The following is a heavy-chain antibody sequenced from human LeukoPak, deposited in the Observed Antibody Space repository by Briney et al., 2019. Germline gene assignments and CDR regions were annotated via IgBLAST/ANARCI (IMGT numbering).Heavy chain of an antibody. Sequence: PSETLSLTCTVSGGSISSSSYYWGWIRQPPGKGLEWIGSIYYSGSTYYNPSLKSRVTISVDTSKNQFSLKLSSVTAADTAVYYCASTPLITTAVSYWFDPWGQGTLVTVSS. CDR3: ASTPLITTAVSYWFDP. D-gene: IGHD6-13*01. CDR1: GGSISSSSYY. J-gene: IGHJ5*02. CDR2: IYYSGST. V-gene: IGHV4-39*01.